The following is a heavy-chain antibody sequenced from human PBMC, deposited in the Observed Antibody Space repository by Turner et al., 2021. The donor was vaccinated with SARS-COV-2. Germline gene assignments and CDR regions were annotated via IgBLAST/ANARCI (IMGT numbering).Heavy chain of an antibody. CDR2: IYHSGMT. V-gene: IGHV4-39*01. CDR3: ARTSSWDALVVGSPADWYFDL. CDR1: GFSFTRYGFS. D-gene: IGHD2-15*01. J-gene: IGHJ2*01. Sequence: QVLLHESGPGLVKPSETLSLTCTFSGFSFTRYGFSWCWIRQPPGKGLEWMGSIYHSGMTYENRSLTGRVAMSVDTSKSKFSLKLASATASDTAVYYCARTSSWDALVVGSPADWYFDLWGRGTQVIVSS.